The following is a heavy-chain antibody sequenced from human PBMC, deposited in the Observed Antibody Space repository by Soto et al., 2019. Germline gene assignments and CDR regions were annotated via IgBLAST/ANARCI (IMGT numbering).Heavy chain of an antibody. CDR3: ARTNSSHEWPFDY. Sequence: SVKVSCKASGGTFSSYAISWVRQAPGQGLEWMGGIIPIFGTANYAQKFQGRVTITADESTSTAYMELSSLRSEDTAVYYCARTNSSHEWPFDYWGQGTLVTVSS. CDR2: IIPIFGTA. D-gene: IGHD2-8*01. CDR1: GGTFSSYA. V-gene: IGHV1-69*13. J-gene: IGHJ4*02.